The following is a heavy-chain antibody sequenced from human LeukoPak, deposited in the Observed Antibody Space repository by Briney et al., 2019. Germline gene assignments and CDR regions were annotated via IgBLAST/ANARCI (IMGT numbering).Heavy chain of an antibody. D-gene: IGHD3-10*01. CDR3: ARHGGFGELYWFDP. Sequence: PSETLSLTCTVSGGSISSSNYYWGWIRQPPGKGLEWIGSLYYSGNTYYNPSLKSRVTISVDTSKNQFSLKLSSVTAADTAVYYCARHGGFGELYWFDPWGQGTLVTVSS. V-gene: IGHV4-39*01. CDR2: LYYSGNT. J-gene: IGHJ5*02. CDR1: GGSISSSNYY.